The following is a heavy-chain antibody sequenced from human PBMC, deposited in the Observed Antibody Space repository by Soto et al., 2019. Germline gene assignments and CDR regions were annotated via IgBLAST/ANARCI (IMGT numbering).Heavy chain of an antibody. D-gene: IGHD2-8*01. CDR2: INPKSGGT. Sequence: GASVKVSCKASGYTFTSYGINWVRQAPGRGLEWLGRINPKSGGTSTAQKFQGWVTMTTDTSISTASMELTRLTSDDTAIYYCARGDSTDCSNGVCSFFYNHDMDVWGQGTTVTVSS. CDR1: GYTFTSYG. J-gene: IGHJ6*02. V-gene: IGHV1-2*04. CDR3: ARGDSTDCSNGVCSFFYNHDMDV.